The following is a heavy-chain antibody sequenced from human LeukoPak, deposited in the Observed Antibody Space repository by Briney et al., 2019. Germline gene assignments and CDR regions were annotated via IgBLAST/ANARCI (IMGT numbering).Heavy chain of an antibody. CDR1: RFTFSSYW. J-gene: IGHJ6*04. V-gene: IGHV3-7*03. CDR2: IKQDGSEK. CDR3: ARKDGDYGYYYYYGMDV. D-gene: IGHD4-17*01. Sequence: GGSLRLSCTASRFTFSSYWMSWVRLAPGKGLEWVANIKQDGSEKYYVDSVKGRFTISRDNAKNSLYLQMNSLRAEDTAVYYCARKDGDYGYYYYYGMDVWGKGTTVTVSS.